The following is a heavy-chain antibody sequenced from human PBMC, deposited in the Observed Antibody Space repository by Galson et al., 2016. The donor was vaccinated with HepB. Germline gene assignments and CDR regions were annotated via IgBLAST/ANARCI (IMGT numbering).Heavy chain of an antibody. CDR3: AQDKASMSVGATNFQH. J-gene: IGHJ1*01. Sequence: SLRLSCAASGFIFKDYAMHWVRQAPGKGLEWVSSISWNSGSIGYADSAKGRFTISRDNAKNSLYLQMNSLRAEDTAFYYCAQDKASMSVGATNFQHWGQGTPVTVSS. CDR2: ISWNSGSI. V-gene: IGHV3-9*01. D-gene: IGHD1-26*01. CDR1: GFIFKDYA.